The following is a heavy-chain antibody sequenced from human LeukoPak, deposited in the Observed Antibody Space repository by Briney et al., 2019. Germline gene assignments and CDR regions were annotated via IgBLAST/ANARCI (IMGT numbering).Heavy chain of an antibody. Sequence: EPGGSLRLSCAASGFTFSSYEMNWVRQAPGKGLEWVSYISSSGSTIYYADSVKGRFTISRDNAKNSLYLQMNSLRAEDTAVYYCARGGGSGSYFVWYFDLWGRGTLVTVSS. D-gene: IGHD3-10*01. CDR1: GFTFSSYE. J-gene: IGHJ2*01. V-gene: IGHV3-48*03. CDR3: ARGGGSGSYFVWYFDL. CDR2: ISSSGSTI.